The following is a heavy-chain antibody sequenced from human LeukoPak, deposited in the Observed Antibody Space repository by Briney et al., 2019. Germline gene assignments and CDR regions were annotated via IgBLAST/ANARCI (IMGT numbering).Heavy chain of an antibody. J-gene: IGHJ4*02. CDR2: VYNSGDT. D-gene: IGHD1-26*01. CDR3: ARETTRWEYYFDY. Sequence: PSETLSLTCTVSGGSTSSDYWSWIRQSPGKGLEWVGYVYNSGDTGKNPSLKSRVTILLDTSKNQCSLKLTSVSAADTAVYYCARETTRWEYYFDYWGQGTLVTVSS. V-gene: IGHV4-4*08. CDR1: GGSTSSDY.